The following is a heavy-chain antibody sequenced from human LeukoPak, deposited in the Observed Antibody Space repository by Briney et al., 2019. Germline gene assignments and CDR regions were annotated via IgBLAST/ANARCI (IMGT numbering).Heavy chain of an antibody. V-gene: IGHV3-74*01. CDR1: GFTFSSYS. D-gene: IGHD2-2*01. CDR2: ITNDGSST. Sequence: GMSLRLSCAASGFTFSSYSMNWVRQAPGKGLVWVSRITNDGSSTTYADSVKGRFTISRDNAKNMLYLQVNSLRAEDTAVYYCAKDDIVVVPAAPKVPYYYYYGMDVWGQGTTVTVSS. J-gene: IGHJ6*02. CDR3: AKDDIVVVPAAPKVPYYYYYGMDV.